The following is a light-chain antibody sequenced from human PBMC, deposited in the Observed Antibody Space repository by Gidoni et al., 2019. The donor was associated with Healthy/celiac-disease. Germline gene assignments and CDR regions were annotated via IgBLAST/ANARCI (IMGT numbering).Light chain of an antibody. J-gene: IGKJ2*02. CDR2: GAS. CDR1: QSVSSN. CDR3: QRYNNWTLDLGT. Sequence: EIVMTQSPATLSVSPGERATLSCRASQSVSSNLAWYQQKPGQAPRLLIYGASTRATGIPARFSGSGSGTEFTLTISSMQSEDFAGYYCQRYNNWTLDLGTFGQGTKLEIK. V-gene: IGKV3-15*01.